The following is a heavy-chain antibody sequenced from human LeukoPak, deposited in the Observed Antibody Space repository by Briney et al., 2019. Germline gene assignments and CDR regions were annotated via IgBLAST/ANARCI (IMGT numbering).Heavy chain of an antibody. CDR3: ATDVDIAVTGTEL. J-gene: IGHJ4*02. V-gene: IGHV1-24*01. CDR1: GGTFSSYA. Sequence: ASVKVSCKASGGTFSSYAISWVRQAPGKGLEWMGGFDPEDGETIYAQKFQGRVTMTEDTSTDTAYMELSSLRSEDTAVYYCATDVDIAVTGTELWGQGTLVTVSS. D-gene: IGHD6-19*01. CDR2: FDPEDGET.